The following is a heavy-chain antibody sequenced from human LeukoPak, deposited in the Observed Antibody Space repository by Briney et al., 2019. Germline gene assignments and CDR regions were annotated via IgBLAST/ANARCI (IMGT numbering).Heavy chain of an antibody. D-gene: IGHD3-10*01. CDR2: IFYNGNT. J-gene: IGHJ4*02. CDR3: VRDSNRYGSGTYFLLDH. Sequence: SETLSLTCMVSGDSISNRDSYWGWVRQPPGKGLEWIGSIFYNGNTYYNPSLKSRATISLDTSKNQFSLRLKSVSVADTAVFYCVRDSNRYGSGTYFLLDHWGRGALVTISS. CDR1: GDSISNRDSY. V-gene: IGHV4-39*07.